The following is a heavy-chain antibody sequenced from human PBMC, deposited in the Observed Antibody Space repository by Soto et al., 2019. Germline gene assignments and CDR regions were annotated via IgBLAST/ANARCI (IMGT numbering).Heavy chain of an antibody. CDR2: TRSKANSYAT. J-gene: IGHJ3*02. CDR1: GFTFSGSA. CDR3: TRHSTPDYGDYVGAFDI. D-gene: IGHD4-17*01. V-gene: IGHV3-73*01. Sequence: EVQLVESGGGLVQPGGSLKLSCAASGFTFSGSAMHWVRQASGKGLEWVGRTRSKANSYATAYAASVKGRFTISRDDSKNTAYLQMNSLKTEDTAVYYCTRHSTPDYGDYVGAFDIWCQGTMVTVSS.